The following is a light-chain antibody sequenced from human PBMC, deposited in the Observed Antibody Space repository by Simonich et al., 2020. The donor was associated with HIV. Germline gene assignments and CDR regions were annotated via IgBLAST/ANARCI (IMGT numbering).Light chain of an antibody. V-gene: IGKV1-39*01. J-gene: IGKJ2*01. CDR1: QSITSY. Sequence: DIQMTQSPSSLSASVGDRVTITCRASQSITSYLNWYQQKPGKAPKLLIYAASSLQSGVPSRFSGSGSGTEFTLTISSMQSEDFAVYYCQQYNNWPLFFGQGTKLEIK. CDR3: QQYNNWPLF. CDR2: AAS.